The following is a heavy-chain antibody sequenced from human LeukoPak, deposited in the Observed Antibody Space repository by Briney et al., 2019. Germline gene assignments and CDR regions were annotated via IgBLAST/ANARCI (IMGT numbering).Heavy chain of an antibody. D-gene: IGHD5-12*01. CDR3: AKSLYSGYDWEYFDY. J-gene: IGHJ4*02. CDR1: GFTFSHYE. CDR2: NSSTSNYI. V-gene: IGHV3-21*01. Sequence: PGGSLRLSCAASGFTFSHYEMNWVRQDPGKGLEWVSSNSSTSNYIYYADSVKGRLCISRDDAKNSLYLQMNSLRAEDTAVYYCAKSLYSGYDWEYFDYWGQGTLVTVSS.